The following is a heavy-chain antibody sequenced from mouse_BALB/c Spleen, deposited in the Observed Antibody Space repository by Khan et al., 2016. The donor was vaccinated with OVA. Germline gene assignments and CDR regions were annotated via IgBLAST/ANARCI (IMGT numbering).Heavy chain of an antibody. Sequence: QVQLQQSGAELVKPGASVRLSCKASGYTFTSYYLYWVKQRPGHGLEWIGDINPSNGGPNFNENFKTKATLTVDKSSSTAYMQLSSLTSEDSAVYYCTRSGYGAFAYWGQGTLVTVSA. CDR3: TRSGYGAFAY. D-gene: IGHD1-1*02. V-gene: IGHV1S81*02. CDR2: INPSNGGP. J-gene: IGHJ3*01. CDR1: GYTFTSYY.